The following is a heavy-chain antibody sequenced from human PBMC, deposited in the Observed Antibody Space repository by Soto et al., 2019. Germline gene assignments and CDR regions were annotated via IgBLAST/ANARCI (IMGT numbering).Heavy chain of an antibody. CDR3: ARGRDYYDSSGYRPKYYFDY. D-gene: IGHD3-22*01. V-gene: IGHV3-33*01. J-gene: IGHJ4*02. Sequence: QVQLVESGGGVVQPGRSLRLSCAASGFTFSSYGMHWVRQAPGKGLEWVAVIRYKGSNKYYAASVKGRFTISRDNSKNTLYLQMNSLRAEDTAVYYCARGRDYYDSSGYRPKYYFDYWGQGTLVTVSS. CDR2: IRYKGSNK. CDR1: GFTFSSYG.